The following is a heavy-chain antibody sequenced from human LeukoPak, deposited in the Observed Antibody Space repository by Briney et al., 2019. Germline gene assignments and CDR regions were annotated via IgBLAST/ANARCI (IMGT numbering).Heavy chain of an antibody. CDR3: ARVLCGGDCYSYDAFDI. CDR1: GYTFTGYY. D-gene: IGHD2-21*01. Sequence: ASVKVSCKASGYTFTGYYMHWVRQAPGQGLEWMGWINPNSGGTNYAQKFQGRVTMTRDTSISTAYMELSRLRSDDTAVYYCARVLCGGDCYSYDAFDIWGQGTMVTVSS. V-gene: IGHV1-2*02. CDR2: INPNSGGT. J-gene: IGHJ3*02.